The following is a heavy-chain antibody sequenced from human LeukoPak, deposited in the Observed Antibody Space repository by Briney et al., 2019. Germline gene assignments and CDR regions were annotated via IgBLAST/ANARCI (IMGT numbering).Heavy chain of an antibody. CDR2: IYYSGST. D-gene: IGHD4-11*01. V-gene: IGHV4-39*01. J-gene: IGHJ4*02. CDR3: ARFRTLTTHFDY. CDR1: GGSISSSGYY. Sequence: TSETLSLTCTASGGSISSSGYYWGWIRQPPGKGLEWIGTIYYSGSTYYNPSLKSRVTISVDTSKNQFSLKLSSVTAADTAVYYCARFRTLTTHFDYWGQGTLVTVSS.